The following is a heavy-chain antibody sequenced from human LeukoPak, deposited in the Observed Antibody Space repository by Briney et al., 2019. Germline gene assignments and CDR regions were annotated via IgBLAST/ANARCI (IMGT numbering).Heavy chain of an antibody. V-gene: IGHV3-23*01. CDR2: IYGSGRDT. CDR1: GYTFGTYS. Sequence: GGSLRLSCTASGYTFGTYSMTWVRQAPGKGLEWVSGIYGSGRDTFYADSVKGRFTISRDNAKNSLYLQMNSLRAEDTAVYYCARDLDYGGISFDYWGQGTLVTVSS. J-gene: IGHJ4*02. CDR3: ARDLDYGGISFDY. D-gene: IGHD4-23*01.